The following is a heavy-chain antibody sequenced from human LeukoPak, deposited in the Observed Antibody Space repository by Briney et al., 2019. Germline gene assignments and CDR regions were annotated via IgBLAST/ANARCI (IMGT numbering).Heavy chain of an antibody. J-gene: IGHJ4*02. CDR3: ARGDGYSGYESPVDY. CDR1: GFTFSSYA. D-gene: IGHD5-12*01. Sequence: GRSLRLSCAASGFTFSSYAMHWVRQAPGKGLEWVAVISYDGSNKYYADSVKGRFTISRDNSKNTLYLQMNSLRAEDTGVYYCARGDGYSGYESPVDYWGQGTLVTVSS. V-gene: IGHV3-30-3*01. CDR2: ISYDGSNK.